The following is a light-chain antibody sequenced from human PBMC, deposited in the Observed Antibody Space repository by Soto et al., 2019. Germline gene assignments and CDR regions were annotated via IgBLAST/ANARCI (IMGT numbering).Light chain of an antibody. Sequence: QSALTQPRSVSGSPGQSVTISCTGTSSDVGGYNYVSWYQQHPGKAPKLMIYDVSKRPSGVPDRFSGSKSGNTASLTISGLHAEDEADYYCCSYAGSYTRVFGGGTKVTVL. CDR3: CSYAGSYTRV. J-gene: IGLJ3*02. CDR1: SSDVGGYNY. CDR2: DVS. V-gene: IGLV2-11*01.